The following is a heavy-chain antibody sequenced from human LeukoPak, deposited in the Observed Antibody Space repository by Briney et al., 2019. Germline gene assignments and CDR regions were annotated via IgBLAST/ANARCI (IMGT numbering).Heavy chain of an antibody. D-gene: IGHD4-17*01. CDR3: ARDVMVYGDYGGFDY. CDR2: ISAYNGNT. CDR1: GYTFTSYG. J-gene: IGHJ4*02. V-gene: IGHV1-18*01. Sequence: GASVTVSCKSSGYTFTSYGISWVRQAPGQGLEGMGWISAYNGNTNYAQKLQGRDTMTTDTSTSTAYMGLRGLRSYDTAGYYCARDVMVYGDYGGFDYWGQGTLVTVSS.